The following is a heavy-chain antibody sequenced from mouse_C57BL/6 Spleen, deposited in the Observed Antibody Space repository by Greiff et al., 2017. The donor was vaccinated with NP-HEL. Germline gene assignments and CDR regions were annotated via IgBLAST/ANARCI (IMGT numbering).Heavy chain of an antibody. V-gene: IGHV1-19*01. D-gene: IGHD2-1*01. Sequence: VQLQQSGPVLVKPGASVKMSCKASGYTFTDYYMNWVKQSHGKSLEWIGVINPYNGGTSYNQKFKGKATLTVDKSSSTAYMELNSLTSEDSAVYYCARGIDYGNYGSDFDYWGQGTTLTVSS. J-gene: IGHJ2*01. CDR2: INPYNGGT. CDR1: GYTFTDYY. CDR3: ARGIDYGNYGSDFDY.